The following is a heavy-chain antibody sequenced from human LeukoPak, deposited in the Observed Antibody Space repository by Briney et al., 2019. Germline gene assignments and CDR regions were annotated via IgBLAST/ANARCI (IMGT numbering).Heavy chain of an antibody. CDR1: GFTFSSYW. CDR3: ARGRNFDWLLPASYYFDY. J-gene: IGHJ4*02. CDR2: IKQDGSEK. Sequence: PGGSLRLSCAASGFTFSSYWMSWVRQAPGKGLEWVANIKQDGSEKYYVDSVMGRFTISRDNAKNSLYLQMNSLRAEDTAVYYCARGRNFDWLLPASYYFDYWGQGTLVTVSS. D-gene: IGHD3-9*01. V-gene: IGHV3-7*01.